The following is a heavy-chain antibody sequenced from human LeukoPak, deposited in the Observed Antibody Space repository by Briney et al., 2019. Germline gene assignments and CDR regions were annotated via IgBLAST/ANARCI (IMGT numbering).Heavy chain of an antibody. CDR2: VTNSGGDT. J-gene: IGHJ4*02. V-gene: IGHV3-23*01. D-gene: IGHD2-2*02. CDR1: GFTFSSYA. CDR3: ARARRCSSGSCYIDY. Sequence: PGGSLRLSCAASGFTFSSYALTWVRQAPGKGLEWVSGVTNSGGDTYYADSVKGRFTISRDNSKNTLYLQMNSLRADDTAVYYCARARRCSSGSCYIDYWGQGTLVTVSS.